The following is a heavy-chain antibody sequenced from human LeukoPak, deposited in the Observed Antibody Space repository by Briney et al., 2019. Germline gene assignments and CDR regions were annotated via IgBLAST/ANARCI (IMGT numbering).Heavy chain of an antibody. CDR2: TNPDGSEK. V-gene: IGHV3-7*01. CDR3: VRGHHGLEI. CDR1: GLTFGIYW. J-gene: IGHJ3*02. Sequence: PGESLRLSCAVSGLTFGIYWMCWVRQAPGKGLEWVANTNPDGSEKYYVDSVKGRFTISRDNAKDSLYLQMNSLRGEDTAVYYCVRGHHGLEIWGQGTMVTVSS.